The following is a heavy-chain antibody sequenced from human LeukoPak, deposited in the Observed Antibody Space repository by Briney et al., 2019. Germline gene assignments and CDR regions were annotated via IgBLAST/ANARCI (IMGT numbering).Heavy chain of an antibody. CDR3: ARDPDYYDSSGYYYSSDY. D-gene: IGHD3-22*01. V-gene: IGHV4-39*07. J-gene: IGHJ4*02. CDR1: GGSISGSSYY. Sequence: SETLSLTCTVSGGSISGSSYYWGWIRQPPGKGLEWIGSIYYSGSTYYNPSLKSRVTISVDTSKNQFSLKLSSVTAADTAVYYCARDPDYYDSSGYYYSSDYWGQGTLVTVSS. CDR2: IYYSGST.